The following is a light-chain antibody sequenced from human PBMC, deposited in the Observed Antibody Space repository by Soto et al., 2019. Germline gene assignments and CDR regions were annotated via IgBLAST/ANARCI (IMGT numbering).Light chain of an antibody. Sequence: QSALTQPASVSGSPGQSITISCTGTSNDVGGYDLVSWYQQHPGKAPKLMIYEATKRPSGVSDRFSGSRSGNTASLTISALQAEDEADYSCCSFAGGATFVFGGGTKLTVL. CDR1: SNDVGGYDL. CDR2: EAT. CDR3: CSFAGGATFV. V-gene: IGLV2-23*02. J-gene: IGLJ2*01.